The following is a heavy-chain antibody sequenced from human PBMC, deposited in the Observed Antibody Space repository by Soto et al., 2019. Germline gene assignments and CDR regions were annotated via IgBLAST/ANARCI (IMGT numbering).Heavy chain of an antibody. J-gene: IGHJ6*02. Sequence: PGGSLRLACAASGFTFSSYAMTWVRQAPGKGLEWVSSITGSGGNKDYADSVKGRFTISRDNSKNTLYLQMNSLRAEDTAVYYCARRGDYYSMGVWGQGTTVTVSS. V-gene: IGHV3-23*01. CDR2: ITGSGGNK. CDR3: ARRGDYYSMGV. CDR1: GFTFSSYA.